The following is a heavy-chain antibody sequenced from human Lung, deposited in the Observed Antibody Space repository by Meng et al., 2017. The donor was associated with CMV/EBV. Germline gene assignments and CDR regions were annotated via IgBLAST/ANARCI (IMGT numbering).Heavy chain of an antibody. D-gene: IGHD7-27*01. CDR2: SHPHRGDT. CDR1: GYTFTAHY. V-gene: IGHV1-2*02. Sequence: ASVKVSCKASGYTFTAHYFHWVRQAPGKGLEWLGWSHPHRGDTNYAQQFQGRVTLTRDTSINTGYMELTRLTSDDTAVYYCARDNNWGPDYWGQGTLVTVSS. J-gene: IGHJ4*02. CDR3: ARDNNWGPDY.